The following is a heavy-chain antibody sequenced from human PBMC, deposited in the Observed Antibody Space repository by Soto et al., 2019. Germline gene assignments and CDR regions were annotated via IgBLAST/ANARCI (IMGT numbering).Heavy chain of an antibody. Sequence: SETLSLTCTVSGGSISSYYWSWIRQPPGKGLEWIGYIYYSGSTNYNPSLKSRVTISVDTSKNQFSLKLSSVTAADTAVYYCASDSSGYAFNWFDPWRQGNLVNVSS. D-gene: IGHD3-22*01. CDR2: IYYSGST. V-gene: IGHV4-59*01. CDR3: ASDSSGYAFNWFDP. CDR1: GGSISSYY. J-gene: IGHJ5*02.